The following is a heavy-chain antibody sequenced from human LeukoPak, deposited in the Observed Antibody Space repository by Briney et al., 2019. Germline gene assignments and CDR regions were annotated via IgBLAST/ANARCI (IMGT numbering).Heavy chain of an antibody. Sequence: GGSLRLSCAASGFXFSSSSINWVRQAPGKGREWVSYISSGSRTIYYADSVKGRFTISRDNAKNSLYLQMKSLRDEDTAVYYCARYGSGTSYITNYFDYWGQGTLVTVSS. CDR3: ARYGSGTSYITNYFDY. CDR1: GFXFSSSS. D-gene: IGHD3-10*01. J-gene: IGHJ4*02. CDR2: ISSGSRTI. V-gene: IGHV3-48*02.